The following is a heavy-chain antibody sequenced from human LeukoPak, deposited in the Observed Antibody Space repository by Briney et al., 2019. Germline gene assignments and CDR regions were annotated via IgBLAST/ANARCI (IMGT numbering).Heavy chain of an antibody. Sequence: SETLSLTCIVSGGSISSYYWSWIRQPPGKGLEWIGYIYYSGSTKYNPSLKSRVTISVDTSKKQFSLKLSSVTAADTAVYYCARSKDILTGYCFDYWGQGTLVTVSS. CDR3: ARSKDILTGYCFDY. D-gene: IGHD3-9*01. CDR1: GGSISSYY. CDR2: IYYSGST. V-gene: IGHV4-59*01. J-gene: IGHJ4*02.